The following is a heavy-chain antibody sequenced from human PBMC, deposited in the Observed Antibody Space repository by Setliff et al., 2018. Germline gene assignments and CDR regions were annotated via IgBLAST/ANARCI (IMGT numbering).Heavy chain of an antibody. V-gene: IGHV7-4-1*02. CDR2: INTNTGNP. CDR3: ARGSRFGTIVYKGDYYMDV. J-gene: IGHJ6*03. D-gene: IGHD3-10*01. CDR1: GYTITNFA. Sequence: ASVKVSCKASGYTITNFALNWVRQAPGQGPEWMGWINTNTGNPVYAQGFTGRFVFSLDTSVSTAYLQISSLKAEDTAIYYCARGSRFGTIVYKGDYYMDVWG.